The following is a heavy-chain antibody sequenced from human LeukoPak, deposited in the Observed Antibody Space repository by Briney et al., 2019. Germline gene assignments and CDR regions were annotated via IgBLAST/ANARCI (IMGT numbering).Heavy chain of an antibody. CDR1: GGSISSGDYY. CDR2: IYYSGST. CDR3: ARLPGYDSSGYYYGDY. V-gene: IGHV4-30-4*08. Sequence: PSQTLSPTCTVSGGSISSGDYYWSWIRQPPGKGLEWIGYIYYSGSTYYNPSLKSRVTISVDTSKNQFSLKLSSVTAADTAVYYCARLPGYDSSGYYYGDYWGQGTLVTVSS. D-gene: IGHD3-22*01. J-gene: IGHJ4*02.